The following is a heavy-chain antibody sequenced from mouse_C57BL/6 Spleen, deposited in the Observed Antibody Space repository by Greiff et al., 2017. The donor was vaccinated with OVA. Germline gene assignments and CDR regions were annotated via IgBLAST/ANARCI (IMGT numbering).Heavy chain of an antibody. D-gene: IGHD1-1*01. V-gene: IGHV5-16*01. CDR1: GFTFSDYY. J-gene: IGHJ2*01. CDR2: INYDGSST. Sequence: EVHLVESEGGLVQPGSSMKLSCTASGFTFSDYYMAWVRQVPEKGLEWVANINYDGSSTYYLDSLKSRFIISRDNAKNILYLQMSSLKSEDTATYYCARVLLPAYYFDYWGQGTTLTVSS. CDR3: ARVLLPAYYFDY.